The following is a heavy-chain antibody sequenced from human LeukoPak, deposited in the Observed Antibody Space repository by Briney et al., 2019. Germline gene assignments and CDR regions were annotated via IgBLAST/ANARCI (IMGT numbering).Heavy chain of an antibody. CDR2: ICYSGST. CDR3: ARDFLYYDSSGYYSNWFDP. D-gene: IGHD3-22*01. V-gene: IGHV4-59*01. Sequence: SETLSLTCTVSGGSISSYYWSWIRQPPGKGLEWIGYICYSGSTNYNPSLKSRVTISVDTSKNQFSLKLSSVTAADTAVYYCARDFLYYDSSGYYSNWFDPWGQGTLVTVSS. J-gene: IGHJ5*02. CDR1: GGSISSYY.